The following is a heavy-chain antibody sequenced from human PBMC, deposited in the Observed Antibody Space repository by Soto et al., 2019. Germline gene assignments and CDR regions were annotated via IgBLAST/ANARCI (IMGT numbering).Heavy chain of an antibody. D-gene: IGHD3-16*01. CDR2: VSATAGTT. J-gene: IGHJ4*02. Sequence: PGGSLRLSCAVSGFTFRIYVMSWVLQAPGKGLEWVSLVSATAGTTYYTDSVKGRFTISRDNSRNTVYLQMNSLRADDTAVYYCAKDRLAGGFDYWGQGTLVTVSS. CDR3: AKDRLAGGFDY. V-gene: IGHV3-23*01. CDR1: GFTFRIYV.